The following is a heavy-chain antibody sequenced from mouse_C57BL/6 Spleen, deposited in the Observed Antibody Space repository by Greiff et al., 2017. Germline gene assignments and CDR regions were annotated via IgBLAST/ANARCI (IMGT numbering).Heavy chain of an antibody. CDR1: GYTFTDYY. CDR3: ARSSHYYGSSYDY. CDR2: INPNNGGT. Sequence: EVQLQQSGPELVKPGASVKISCKASGYTFTDYYMHWVKQSHGKSLEWIGDINPNNGGTSYNQKFKGKATLTVDKSSSTAYMELRSLTSEDSAVYYCARSSHYYGSSYDYWGQGTTLTVSA. J-gene: IGHJ2*01. D-gene: IGHD1-1*01. V-gene: IGHV1-26*01.